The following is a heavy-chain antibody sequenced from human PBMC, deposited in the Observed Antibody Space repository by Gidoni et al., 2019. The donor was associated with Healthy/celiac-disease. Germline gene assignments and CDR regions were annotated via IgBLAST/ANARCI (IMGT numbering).Heavy chain of an antibody. D-gene: IGHD3-10*01. J-gene: IGHJ6*02. CDR1: GGSISSYY. CDR2: IYYSGST. V-gene: IGHV4-59*01. CDR3: ATGITMVRGVPYYYGMDV. Sequence: QVQLQESGPGLVKPSETLSLTCTVSGGSISSYYWSWIRQPPGKGLEWIGYIYYSGSTNYNPSLKSRVTISVDTSKNQFSLKLSSVTAADTAVYYCATGITMVRGVPYYYGMDVWGQGTTVTVSS.